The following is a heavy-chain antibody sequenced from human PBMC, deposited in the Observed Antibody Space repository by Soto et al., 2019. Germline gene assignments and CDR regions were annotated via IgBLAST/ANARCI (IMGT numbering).Heavy chain of an antibody. CDR1: GYTFTSYG. CDR3: ARDLHGDPYY. D-gene: IGHD4-17*01. CDR2: ISAYNGNT. J-gene: IGHJ4*02. Sequence: QVQLVQSGAEVKKPGASVKVSCKASGYTFTSYGISWVRQAPGQGLEWMGWISAYNGNTNYAQKLQGRVTMTTDTATRTASTELRSLVSDDTGVYYSARDLHGDPYYWGQGTLVTVSS. V-gene: IGHV1-18*01.